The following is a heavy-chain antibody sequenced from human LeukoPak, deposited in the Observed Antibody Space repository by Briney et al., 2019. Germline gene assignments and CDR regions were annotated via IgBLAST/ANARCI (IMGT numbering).Heavy chain of an antibody. CDR2: IYYSGST. CDR1: GGSISSRSYY. CDR3: ASANYGGYFDTLFY. V-gene: IGHV4-39*01. D-gene: IGHD5-12*01. J-gene: IGHJ4*02. Sequence: SETLSLTCTVSGGSISSRSYYWGWIRQPPGKGLEWIGSIYYSGSTYYNPSLKSRVTISVDTSKNQFSLKLSSVTAADTAVYYCASANYGGYFDTLFYWGQGTLVTVSS.